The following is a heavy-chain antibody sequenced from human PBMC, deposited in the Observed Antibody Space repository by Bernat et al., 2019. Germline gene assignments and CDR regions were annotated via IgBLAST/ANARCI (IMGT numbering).Heavy chain of an antibody. D-gene: IGHD6-19*01. CDR3: ARARGSGIAVAGEE. J-gene: IGHJ4*02. CDR1: GFTFDDYG. Sequence: EVQLVESGGGGGRPGGSLRLPCAAGGFTFDDYGMSWVRQAPGKGLEWVSGINWNGGSTGYADSVKGRFTISRDNAKNSLYLQMNSLRAEDTALYHCARARGSGIAVAGEEWGQGTLVTVSS. CDR2: INWNGGST. V-gene: IGHV3-20*01.